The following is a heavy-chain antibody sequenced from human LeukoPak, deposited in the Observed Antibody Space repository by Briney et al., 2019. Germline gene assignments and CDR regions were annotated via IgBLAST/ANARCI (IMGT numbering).Heavy chain of an antibody. CDR2: ISSSGSTI. Sequence: GGSLRLSCAASGFTFSDYYMSWIRQAPGKGLEWVSYISSSGSTIYYADSVKGRFTISRDNAKNSLYLQMNSLRAEDTAVYYCARQGYDFWSGYFMRGNNWSDPWGQGTLVTVSS. J-gene: IGHJ5*02. CDR1: GFTFSDYY. CDR3: ARQGYDFWSGYFMRGNNWSDP. D-gene: IGHD3-3*01. V-gene: IGHV3-11*04.